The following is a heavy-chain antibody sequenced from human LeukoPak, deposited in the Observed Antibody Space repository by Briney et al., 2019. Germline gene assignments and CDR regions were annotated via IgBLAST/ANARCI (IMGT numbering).Heavy chain of an antibody. J-gene: IGHJ4*02. V-gene: IGHV3-23*01. D-gene: IGHD3-16*01. Sequence: GGSLRLSCAASGFTFTTYGMTWVRQAPGKGLEWVSAIGAGGSNKYYADSVKGRFTISRDNSKSTLSLQMNSLRAEDTTVYYCSKTPKNYDSSGGGGFDCLGQGTLVTVSS. CDR2: IGAGGSNK. CDR3: SKTPKNYDSSGGGGFDC. CDR1: GFTFTTYG.